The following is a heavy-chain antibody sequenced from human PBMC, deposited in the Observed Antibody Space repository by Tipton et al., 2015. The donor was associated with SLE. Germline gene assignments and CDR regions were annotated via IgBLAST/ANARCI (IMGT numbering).Heavy chain of an antibody. J-gene: IGHJ4*02. D-gene: IGHD2-15*01. CDR3: ARVVAATREYYFDY. Sequence: TLSLTCTVSGGSISSSSYYWGWIRQPPGKGLEWIGSIYYSGSTYYNPSLKSRVTISVDTSKNQFSLKLSSVTAADTAVYYCARVVAATREYYFDYWGQGTLVTVSS. V-gene: IGHV4-39*07. CDR2: IYYSGST. CDR1: GGSISSSSYY.